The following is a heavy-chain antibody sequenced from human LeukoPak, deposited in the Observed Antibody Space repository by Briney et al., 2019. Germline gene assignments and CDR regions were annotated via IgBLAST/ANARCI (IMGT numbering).Heavy chain of an antibody. Sequence: GGSLRLSCAASGFTFSSYWMHWVRQAPGKGLVWVSRINTDGSSTTYADSVKGRFTISRDNAKNTLYLQMNSLRAEDTAVYYCARDRKNSGYYDSSGYSLGYFDYWGQGTLVTVSS. V-gene: IGHV3-74*01. CDR2: INTDGSST. CDR1: GFTFSSYW. J-gene: IGHJ4*02. CDR3: ARDRKNSGYYDSSGYSLGYFDY. D-gene: IGHD3-22*01.